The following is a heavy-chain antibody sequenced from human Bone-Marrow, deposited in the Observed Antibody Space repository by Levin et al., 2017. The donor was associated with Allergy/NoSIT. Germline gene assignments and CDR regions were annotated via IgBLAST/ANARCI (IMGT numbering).Heavy chain of an antibody. CDR3: ARAKQGYIYDPFDM. Sequence: SCAASGFSFNDYSMNWVRHAPGKGLEWVSSISSRSSHIYYVDSVEGRFTISRDNAKSSLFLQMNSLRAEDTAVYYCARAKQGYIYDPFDMWGQGTMVTVSS. D-gene: IGHD5-18*01. J-gene: IGHJ3*02. CDR2: ISSRSSHI. CDR1: GFSFNDYS. V-gene: IGHV3-21*01.